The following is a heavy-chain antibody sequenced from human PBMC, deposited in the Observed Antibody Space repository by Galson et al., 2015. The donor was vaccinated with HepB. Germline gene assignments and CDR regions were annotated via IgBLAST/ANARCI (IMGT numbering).Heavy chain of an antibody. J-gene: IGHJ4*02. CDR1: GFTFSDYY. V-gene: IGHV3-11*06. D-gene: IGHD6-13*01. CDR2: ISSSSSYT. CDR3: ARVGVAAAATLAYYFDY. Sequence: SLRLSCAASGFTFSDYYMSWIRQAPGKGLEWVSYISSSSSYTNYADSVKGRFTISRDNAKNSLYLQMNSLRAEDTAVYYCARVGVAAAATLAYYFDYWGQGTLVTVSS.